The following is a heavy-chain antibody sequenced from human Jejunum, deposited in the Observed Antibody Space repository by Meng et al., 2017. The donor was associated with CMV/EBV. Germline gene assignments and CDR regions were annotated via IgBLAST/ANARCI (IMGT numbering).Heavy chain of an antibody. CDR3: ARWSGTYYDY. J-gene: IGHJ4*02. Sequence: EVHLVESGGDLVQPGESLRLSCAASGLTVSSNYMSWLRQAPGKGLEWVSILYSSGITYYADSVKGRFTISRDNSKNTLYFQMNTLRAEDTAVYYCARWSGTYYDYWGQGTLVTVSS. D-gene: IGHD1-26*01. CDR2: LYSSGIT. V-gene: IGHV3-66*01. CDR1: GLTVSSNY.